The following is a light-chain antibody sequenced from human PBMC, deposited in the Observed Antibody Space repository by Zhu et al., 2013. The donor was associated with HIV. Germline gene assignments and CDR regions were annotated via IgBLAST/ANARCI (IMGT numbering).Light chain of an antibody. CDR2: EVS. CDR3: SSYTSSSSFYV. Sequence: QSALTQPASVSGSPGQSITISCTGTNNDVGGFNYVSWYQQHPGKAPKLMIYEVSNRPSGVSNRFSGSKSGNTASLTISGLQAEDEADYYCSSYTSSSSFYVFGTGTKVTVL. J-gene: IGLJ1*01. V-gene: IGLV2-14*01. CDR1: NNDVGGFNY.